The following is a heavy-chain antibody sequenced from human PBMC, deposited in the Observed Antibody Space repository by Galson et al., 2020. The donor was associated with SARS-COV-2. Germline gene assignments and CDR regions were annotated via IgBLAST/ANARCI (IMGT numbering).Heavy chain of an antibody. CDR1: GFSLSPSGMC. D-gene: IGHD3-22*01. J-gene: IGHJ6*03. Sequence: SGPTLVKPTQTLTLTCTFSGFSLSPSGMCVTWIRQPPGKALEWLALINWDDNKYYNTSLKTRLTISKDTSKNQVVLTMTKMDPVDTATYYCARSRADYGSSGRVYYMDVWGKGTTVTVSS. CDR3: ARSRADYGSSGRVYYMDV. CDR2: INWDDNK. V-gene: IGHV2-70*01.